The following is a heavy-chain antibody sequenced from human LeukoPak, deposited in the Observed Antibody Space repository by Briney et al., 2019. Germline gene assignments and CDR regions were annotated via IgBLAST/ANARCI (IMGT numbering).Heavy chain of an antibody. Sequence: KPSETLSLTCTVSGSSISSGGYYWSWIRQPPGKGLEWIGYIYHSGSTYYNPSLKSRVTISVDRSKNQFSLKLSSVTAADTAVYYCARIGSWPYYYYYGMDVWGQGTTVTVSS. V-gene: IGHV4-30-2*01. CDR3: ARIGSWPYYYYYGMDV. CDR1: GSSISSGGYY. CDR2: IYHSGST. J-gene: IGHJ6*02. D-gene: IGHD6-13*01.